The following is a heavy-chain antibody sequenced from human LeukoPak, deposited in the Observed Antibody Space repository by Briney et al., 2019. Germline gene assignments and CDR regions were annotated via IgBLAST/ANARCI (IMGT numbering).Heavy chain of an antibody. Sequence: GGSLRLSCAASGFTLSSYGMHWVGQAPGKGLEWVAVISYDGSNKYYADSVKGRFTISRDNSKNTLYLQMNSLRAEDTAVYYCAKPIRGQLVIDYRGQGTLVTVSS. CDR2: ISYDGSNK. J-gene: IGHJ4*02. CDR3: AKPIRGQLVIDY. D-gene: IGHD6-13*01. V-gene: IGHV3-30*18. CDR1: GFTLSSYG.